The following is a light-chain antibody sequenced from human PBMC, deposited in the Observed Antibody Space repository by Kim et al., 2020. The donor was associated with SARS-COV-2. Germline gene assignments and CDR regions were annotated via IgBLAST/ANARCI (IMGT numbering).Light chain of an antibody. Sequence: SYELTQPPSVSVSPGQTASITCSGDKLGDKYACWYQQKPGQSPVLVIYQDSKRPSGIPERFSGSNSGNTATLTISGTQAMDEADYYCQAWASSTAIGGGT. CDR2: QDS. J-gene: IGLJ2*01. CDR1: KLGDKY. V-gene: IGLV3-1*01. CDR3: QAWASSTA.